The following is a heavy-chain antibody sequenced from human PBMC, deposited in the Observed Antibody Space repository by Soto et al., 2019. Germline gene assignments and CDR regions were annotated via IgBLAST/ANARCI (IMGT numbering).Heavy chain of an antibody. CDR1: GGSISSYY. J-gene: IGHJ5*02. D-gene: IGHD2-2*01. Sequence: PSETLSLTCTVSGGSISSYYWSWIRQPAGKGLEWIGRMYPSGSTNYNPSLKSRVTMSVDTSKNQFSLKLNSVTAADTAVYYCARYCNNATCYRWFDPWGQGTPVTVSS. V-gene: IGHV4-4*07. CDR2: MYPSGST. CDR3: ARYCNNATCYRWFDP.